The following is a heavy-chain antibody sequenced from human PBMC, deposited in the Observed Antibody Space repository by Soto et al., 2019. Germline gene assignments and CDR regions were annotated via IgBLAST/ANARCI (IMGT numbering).Heavy chain of an antibody. V-gene: IGHV1-2*04. Sequence: ASVKVSCKASGYTFTGYYMQWVRQAPGQGLEWMGWINPNSGGTNYAQKFQGWVTMSRDTSISTAYMELSRLRSDDTAVYYCARGMESFDFWSGYPIFSYYGMDVWGQGTTVTVSS. J-gene: IGHJ6*02. D-gene: IGHD3-3*01. CDR1: GYTFTGYY. CDR2: INPNSGGT. CDR3: ARGMESFDFWSGYPIFSYYGMDV.